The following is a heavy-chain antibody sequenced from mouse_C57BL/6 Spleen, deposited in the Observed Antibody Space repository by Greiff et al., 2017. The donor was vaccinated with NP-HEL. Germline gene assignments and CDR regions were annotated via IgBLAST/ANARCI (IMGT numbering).Heavy chain of an antibody. CDR3: ARDNWEDY. D-gene: IGHD4-1*01. Sequence: EVKLVESGGDLVKPGGSLKLSCAASGFTFSSYGMSWVRQTPDKRLEWVATISSGGSYTYYPDSVKGRFTISRDNAKNTLYLQMSSLKSEDTAMDYCARDNWEDYWGQGTTLTVSS. J-gene: IGHJ2*01. CDR1: GFTFSSYG. V-gene: IGHV5-6*01. CDR2: ISSGGSYT.